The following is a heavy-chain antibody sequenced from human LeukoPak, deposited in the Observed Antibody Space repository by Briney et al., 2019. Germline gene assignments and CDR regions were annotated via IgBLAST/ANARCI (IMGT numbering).Heavy chain of an antibody. Sequence: PGGSLRLSCAASGFTFSSYSMNWVRQAPGKGLEWVSSISRSRSYIYYADSLKGRFTISRDKAKNSLSLQMNSRTAEDTAVYYCARDRYHFPDLSYWGQGTLVPVSS. CDR2: ISRSRSYI. D-gene: IGHD3-3*01. CDR3: ARDRYHFPDLSY. J-gene: IGHJ4*02. V-gene: IGHV3-21*01. CDR1: GFTFSSYS.